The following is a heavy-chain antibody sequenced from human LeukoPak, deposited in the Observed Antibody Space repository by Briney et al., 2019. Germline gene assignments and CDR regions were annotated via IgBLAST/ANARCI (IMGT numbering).Heavy chain of an antibody. CDR1: GFTFSSYE. V-gene: IGHV3-48*03. Sequence: GGSLRLSCAASGFTFSSYEMNWVRQAPGKGLEWVSYISSSGSTIYYADSVKGRFTIPRDNAENSPYLQMNSLRAEDTAVYYCARDSASSPDFWSYYYGMDVWGQGTTVTVSS. J-gene: IGHJ6*02. CDR2: ISSSGSTI. D-gene: IGHD3-3*01. CDR3: ARDSASSPDFWSYYYGMDV.